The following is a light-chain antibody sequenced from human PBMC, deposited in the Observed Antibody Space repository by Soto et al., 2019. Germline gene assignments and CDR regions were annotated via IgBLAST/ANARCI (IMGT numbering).Light chain of an antibody. CDR2: SNN. CDR3: SSHAGSNNLV. J-gene: IGLJ3*02. V-gene: IGLV1-44*01. Sequence: QSVLTQPPSASGTPGQRVTISCSGSSSNIGSNTVNWYQQLPGTAPKLLIYSNNQRPSGVPDRFSGSKSGTSASLAISGLQSEDEADYYCSSHAGSNNLVFGGGTKVTVL. CDR1: SSNIGSNT.